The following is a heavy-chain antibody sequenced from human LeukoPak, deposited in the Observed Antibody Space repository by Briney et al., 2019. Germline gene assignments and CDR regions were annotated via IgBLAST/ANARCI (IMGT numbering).Heavy chain of an antibody. V-gene: IGHV3-23*01. Sequence: GGSLRLSCAASGFTFSSYAMSWVRQAPGKGLEWVSAISGSGGSTYYADSVKGRFTISRDNSKNTLYLQMNSLRAEDTAVYYCAQAGGSYPLYFDYRGQGTLVTVSS. CDR2: ISGSGGST. CDR3: AQAGGSYPLYFDY. CDR1: GFTFSSYA. D-gene: IGHD1-26*01. J-gene: IGHJ4*02.